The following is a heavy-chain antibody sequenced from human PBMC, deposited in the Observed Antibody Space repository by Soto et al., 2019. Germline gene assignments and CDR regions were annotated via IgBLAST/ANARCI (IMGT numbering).Heavy chain of an antibody. D-gene: IGHD1-1*01. J-gene: IGHJ3*02. CDR2: ISWNSVSI. V-gene: IGHV3-9*01. CDR1: GFTFDDYA. Sequence: EVQLVESGGGLVQPGRSLRLSCAASGFTFDDYAMHWVRQAPGKGLAWVSGISWNSVSIGYADSVKGRFTISRDNAKNSRYLEMNSLRAEDTALSYCSKDSGTEPFDAFDIWGQGTMVTVSS. CDR3: SKDSGTEPFDAFDI.